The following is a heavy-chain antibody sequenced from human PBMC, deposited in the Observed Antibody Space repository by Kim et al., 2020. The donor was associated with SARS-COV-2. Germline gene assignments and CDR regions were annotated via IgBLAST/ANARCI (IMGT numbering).Heavy chain of an antibody. Sequence: ASVKVSCKASGYTFSNYAIQWVRQAPGQRLECMGWIIGGNGNTYYSPKFQGRVTFTRDTSATTAYMELSSLRSEDTAVYYCARGGGPGLGYWGQGTLSPSPQ. D-gene: IGHD2-15*01. J-gene: IGHJ4*02. V-gene: IGHV1-3*01. CDR1: GYTFSNYA. CDR2: IIGGNGNT. CDR3: ARGGGPGLGY.